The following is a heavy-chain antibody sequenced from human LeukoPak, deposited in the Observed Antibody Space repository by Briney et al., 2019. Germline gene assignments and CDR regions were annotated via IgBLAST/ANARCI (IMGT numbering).Heavy chain of an antibody. CDR2: ISSSGSTI. Sequence: PGGSLRLPCAASGFTFSSYEMNWVRQAPGKGLEWVSYISSSGSTIYYADSVKGRFTISRDNAKNTLSLQMNSLRAEDTAVYYCARARGYGSGNFDYWGQGTLVTVSS. J-gene: IGHJ4*02. CDR1: GFTFSSYE. D-gene: IGHD3-10*01. V-gene: IGHV3-48*03. CDR3: ARARGYGSGNFDY.